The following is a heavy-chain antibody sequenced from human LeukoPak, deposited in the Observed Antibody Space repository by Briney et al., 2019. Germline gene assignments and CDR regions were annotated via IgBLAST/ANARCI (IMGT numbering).Heavy chain of an antibody. J-gene: IGHJ3*02. CDR2: IYPGDSDT. V-gene: IGHV5-51*01. Sequence: GESLKISCKGSGYSFTSYWIGWVRQMPGKGLEWMGIIYPGDSDTRYSPSLQGQVTISADKSISTAYLQWSSLKASDTAMYYCARRVAAAGFDAFDIWGQGQWSPSLQ. D-gene: IGHD6-13*01. CDR1: GYSFTSYW. CDR3: ARRVAAAGFDAFDI.